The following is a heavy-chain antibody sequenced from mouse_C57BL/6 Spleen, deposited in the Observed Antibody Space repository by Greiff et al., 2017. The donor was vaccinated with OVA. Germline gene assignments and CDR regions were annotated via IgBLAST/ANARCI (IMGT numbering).Heavy chain of an antibody. Sequence: VQLQQPGAELVMPGASVKLSCKASGYTFTSYWMHWVKQRPGQGLEWIGEIDPSDSYTNYNQKFKGKSTLTVDKSSSTAYVQLSSLTSEDSAVYYCARGGYDYDVSWFAYWGQGTLVTVSA. V-gene: IGHV1-69*01. J-gene: IGHJ3*01. CDR1: GYTFTSYW. CDR3: ARGGYDYDVSWFAY. CDR2: IDPSDSYT. D-gene: IGHD2-4*01.